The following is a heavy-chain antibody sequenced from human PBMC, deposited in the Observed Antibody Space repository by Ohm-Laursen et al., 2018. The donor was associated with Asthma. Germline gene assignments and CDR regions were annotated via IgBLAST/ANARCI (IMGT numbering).Heavy chain of an antibody. D-gene: IGHD5-12*01. V-gene: IGHV3-11*01. Sequence: SLRLSCSASGFTFSDYYMSWIRQAPGKGLEWVSYISSSGSTIYYADSVKGRFTISRDNAKNSLYLQMNSLKTEDTAVYYCTTSKRRRAAQGSAREYSGYDYVGSLDYWGQGTLVTVSS. CDR2: ISSSGSTI. CDR3: TTSKRRRAAQGSAREYSGYDYVGSLDY. CDR1: GFTFSDYY. J-gene: IGHJ4*02.